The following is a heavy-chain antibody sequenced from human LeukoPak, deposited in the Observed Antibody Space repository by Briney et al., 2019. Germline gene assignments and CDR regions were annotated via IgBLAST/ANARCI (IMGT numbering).Heavy chain of an antibody. V-gene: IGHV3-11*01. Sequence: TGGSLRLSCAASGFTFSDFYMSWIRQAPGMGLEWISYIGTRSNPIYYADSVKGRFTVSRDDAKNSLYLQMNSLRDEDTAVYFCAREARGSGRDFDYWGQGILVSVSS. CDR3: AREARGSGRDFDY. CDR1: GFTFSDFY. D-gene: IGHD1-26*01. CDR2: IGTRSNPI. J-gene: IGHJ4*02.